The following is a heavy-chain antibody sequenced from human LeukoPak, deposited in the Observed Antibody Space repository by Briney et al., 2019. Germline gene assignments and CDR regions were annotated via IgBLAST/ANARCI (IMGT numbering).Heavy chain of an antibody. Sequence: PGGSLRLSCAASGFTFSSYAMHWVRQAPGKGLEWVSGISWNSGSIGYADSVKGRFTISRDNAKNSLYLQMNSLRAEDTALYYCAKGSAGYSSSWYYFDYWGQGTLVTVSS. V-gene: IGHV3-9*01. CDR3: AKGSAGYSSSWYYFDY. CDR2: ISWNSGSI. J-gene: IGHJ4*02. D-gene: IGHD6-13*01. CDR1: GFTFSSYA.